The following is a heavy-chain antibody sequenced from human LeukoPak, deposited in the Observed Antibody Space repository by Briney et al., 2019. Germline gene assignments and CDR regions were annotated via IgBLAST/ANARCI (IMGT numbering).Heavy chain of an antibody. D-gene: IGHD5-18*01. Sequence: PSETLSLTCTVSGSSISSYYCSWIRQLPGKGLEWIGYIYYSGSTNYNPSLKSRVTISVDTSKNQFSLKLSSVTAADTAVYYCARDGKGYSYGFDYWGQGTLVTVSS. V-gene: IGHV4-59*01. CDR3: ARDGKGYSYGFDY. CDR1: GSSISSYY. J-gene: IGHJ4*02. CDR2: IYYSGST.